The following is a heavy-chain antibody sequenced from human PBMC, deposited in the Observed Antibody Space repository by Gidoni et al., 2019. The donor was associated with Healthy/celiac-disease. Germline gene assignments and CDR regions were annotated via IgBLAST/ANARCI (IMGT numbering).Heavy chain of an antibody. J-gene: IGHJ4*02. CDR2: ISYDGSNK. Sequence: QGQLVEAGGGGVQPGGSLGLSRASPGFTFSSYAMHWVRQAPGKGLEWVAVISYDGSNKYYADSVKGRFTISRDNSKNTLYLQMNSLRAEDTAVYYCARGDYYDSSGYLDYWGQGTLVTVSS. D-gene: IGHD3-22*01. CDR3: ARGDYYDSSGYLDY. V-gene: IGHV3-30-3*01. CDR1: GFTFSSYA.